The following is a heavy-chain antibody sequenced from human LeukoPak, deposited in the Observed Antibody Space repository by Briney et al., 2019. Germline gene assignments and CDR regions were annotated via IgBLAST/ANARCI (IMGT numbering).Heavy chain of an antibody. J-gene: IGHJ4*02. Sequence: GGSLRLSCAASGFTFSSHWMHWVRQVPGKGLVWVSRIDSDGRVTTYADSVKGRFTISRDNAKNTLYLQMNTLRDEDTAVYYCARDYNWNPPDYWGQGTLVTVSS. CDR1: GFTFSSHW. V-gene: IGHV3-74*01. CDR3: ARDYNWNPPDY. D-gene: IGHD1-1*01. CDR2: IDSDGRVT.